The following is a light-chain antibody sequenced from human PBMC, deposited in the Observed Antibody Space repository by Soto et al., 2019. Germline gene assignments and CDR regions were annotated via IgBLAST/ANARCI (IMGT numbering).Light chain of an antibody. CDR3: TSYTSSNTVV. J-gene: IGLJ2*01. CDR1: SSDVGGYNY. CDR2: EVS. Sequence: QSALTQPASVSGSPGQSITISCTGTSSDVGGYNYVSWYQHHPGKAPKLMFYEVSNRPSGVSNRFSGSKSGNTASLTISGLQVEDEADYYCTSYTSSNTVVFGGGTKLTVL. V-gene: IGLV2-14*01.